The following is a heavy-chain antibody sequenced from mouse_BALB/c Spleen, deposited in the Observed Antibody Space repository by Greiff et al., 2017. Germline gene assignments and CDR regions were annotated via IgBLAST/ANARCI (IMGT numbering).Heavy chain of an antibody. Sequence: QVQLQQSGPELVKPGASVKMSCKASGYTFTSYYIHWVKQRPGQGLEWIGWIYPGDGSTKYNEKFKGKTTLTADKSSSTAYMLLSSLTSEDSAIYFCARDGDEGYYFDYWGQGTTLTVSS. D-gene: IGHD2-13*01. V-gene: IGHV1S56*01. CDR2: IYPGDGST. CDR1: GYTFTSYY. J-gene: IGHJ2*01. CDR3: ARDGDEGYYFDY.